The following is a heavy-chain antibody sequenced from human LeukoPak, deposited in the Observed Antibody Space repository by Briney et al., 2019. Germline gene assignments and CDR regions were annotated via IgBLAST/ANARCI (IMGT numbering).Heavy chain of an antibody. V-gene: IGHV4-34*01. D-gene: IGHD6-25*01. CDR1: GGSFSGYY. J-gene: IGHJ6*03. Sequence: SETLSLTCAVYGGSFSGYYWSWIRQPPGKGLEWIGEINHSRTTNYNPSLNSRVSISLDTSKNQFSLRLTSVTAADTAVYFCARDANGSDLHYYHMDVWGKGTTVTVSS. CDR2: INHSRTT. CDR3: ARDANGSDLHYYHMDV.